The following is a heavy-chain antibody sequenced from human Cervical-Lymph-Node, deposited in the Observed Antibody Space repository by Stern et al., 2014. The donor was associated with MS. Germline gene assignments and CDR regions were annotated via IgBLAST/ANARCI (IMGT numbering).Heavy chain of an antibody. D-gene: IGHD2-15*01. CDR1: GFSLSNAAMG. CDR3: ARMREYCSGGICFAGYYDS. J-gene: IGHJ4*02. V-gene: IGHV2-26*01. Sequence: QVTLRESGPVLVKPTETLTLTCSVSGFSLSNAAMGVSWIRQPPGKALECLAHIFSTGETAFSTSLKSRLTISKDTSRSQVVLTMTNMDPVDTATCYCARMREYCSGGICFAGYYDSWGQGTLVTVSS. CDR2: IFSTGET.